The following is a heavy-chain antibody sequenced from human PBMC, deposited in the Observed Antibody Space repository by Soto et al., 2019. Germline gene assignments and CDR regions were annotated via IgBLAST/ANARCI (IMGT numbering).Heavy chain of an antibody. D-gene: IGHD2-15*01. CDR2: ISAYNGNT. CDR1: GYTFTSYG. Sequence: QVQLVQSGAEVKKPWASVKVSCKASGYTFTSYGISWVRQAPGQGLEWMGWISAYNGNTNNAQKLQGRITMTTDPSPSPADMELRSLRSDDTAVYYCARALGYCSGGSCCSSRRVDWYFDLGGRGTLVTVSS. J-gene: IGHJ2*01. V-gene: IGHV1-18*01. CDR3: ARALGYCSGGSCCSSRRVDWYFDL.